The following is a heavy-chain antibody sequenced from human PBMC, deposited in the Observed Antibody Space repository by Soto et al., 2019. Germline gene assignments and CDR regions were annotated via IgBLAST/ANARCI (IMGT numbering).Heavy chain of an antibody. V-gene: IGHV4-30-4*01. Sequence: SETLSLTCTVSGGSISSGDYYWSWIRQPPGKGLEWIGYIYYSGSTYYNPSLRSRVTISVDTSNNQFSLRLTSVTASDTAVYYCARPDSSSWAAPFGSWGQGTLVTVSS. CDR3: ARPDSSSWAAPFGS. D-gene: IGHD6-13*01. CDR2: IYYSGST. J-gene: IGHJ4*02. CDR1: GGSISSGDYY.